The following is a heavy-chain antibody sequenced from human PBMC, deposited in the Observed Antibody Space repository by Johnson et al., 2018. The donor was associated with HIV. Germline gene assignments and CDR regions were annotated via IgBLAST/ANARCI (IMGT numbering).Heavy chain of an antibody. J-gene: IGHJ3*02. CDR3: AKVAVATAAGGVALDI. Sequence: VQLVESGGGLVQPGGSLRLSCGASGFTFSDHWMQWVRQAPGKGLVWVSRINGDGSRLTYADSVKGRFTIARDNSKNTLYLQMNSLRAEDTAVYYCAKVAVATAAGGVALDIWGPGTMVTVSS. V-gene: IGHV3-74*01. CDR2: INGDGSRL. D-gene: IGHD6-13*01. CDR1: GFTFSDHW.